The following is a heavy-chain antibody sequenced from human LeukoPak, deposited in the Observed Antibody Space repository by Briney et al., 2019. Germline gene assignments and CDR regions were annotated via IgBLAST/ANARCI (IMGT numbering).Heavy chain of an antibody. Sequence: GGSLRLSCAASGFTFSSYAMSWVRQAPGKGLEWVSAISGSGGNTYYADSVRGRFTISRDNSKNTLYLQMNSLGAEDTAVYYCAKGSGYYDSSGSTLYYFDYWGQGTLVTVSS. J-gene: IGHJ4*02. D-gene: IGHD3-22*01. V-gene: IGHV3-23*01. CDR1: GFTFSSYA. CDR2: ISGSGGNT. CDR3: AKGSGYYDSSGSTLYYFDY.